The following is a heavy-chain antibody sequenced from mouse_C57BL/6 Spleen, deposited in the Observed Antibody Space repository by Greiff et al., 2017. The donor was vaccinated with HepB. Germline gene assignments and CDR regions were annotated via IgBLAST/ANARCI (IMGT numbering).Heavy chain of an antibody. CDR3: ARHEDRYYYGSSYAMDY. V-gene: IGHV1-62-2*01. Sequence: VKLMESGAELVKPGASVKLSCKASGYTFTEYTIHWVKQRSGQGLEWIGWFYPGSGSIKYNEKFKDKATLTADKSSSTVYMELSRLTSEDSAVYFCARHEDRYYYGSSYAMDYWGQGTSVTVSS. CDR2: FYPGSGSI. CDR1: GYTFTEYT. J-gene: IGHJ4*01. D-gene: IGHD1-1*01.